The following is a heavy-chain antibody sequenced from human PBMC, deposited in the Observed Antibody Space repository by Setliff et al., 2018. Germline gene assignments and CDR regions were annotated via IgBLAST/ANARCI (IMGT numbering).Heavy chain of an antibody. D-gene: IGHD3-9*01. V-gene: IGHV3-15*01. Sequence: RLSCAASGFTFSNAWMSWVRQAPGKGLEWVGRIKSKTDGGTTDYAAPVKGRFTISRDDSKNTLYLQMNSLKTEDTAVYYCTTHYDILTGYDYWGQGTLVTVSS. CDR1: GFTFSNAW. J-gene: IGHJ4*02. CDR2: IKSKTDGGTT. CDR3: TTHYDILTGYDY.